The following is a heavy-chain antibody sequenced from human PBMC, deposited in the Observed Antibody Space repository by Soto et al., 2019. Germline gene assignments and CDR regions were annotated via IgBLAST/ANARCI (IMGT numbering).Heavy chain of an antibody. D-gene: IGHD3-22*01. CDR2: ISWNSGNI. J-gene: IGHJ4*02. V-gene: IGHV3-9*01. CDR1: GFTFDDYA. Sequence: PGGSLRLSCAASGFTFDDYAMHWVRQVLGKGLEWVSSISWNSGNIVYADSVKGRFTISRDNAKNSLYLQMNSLRDEDTAVYYCARDYYDSSGYLGLLDYWGQGTLVTVSS. CDR3: ARDYYDSSGYLGLLDY.